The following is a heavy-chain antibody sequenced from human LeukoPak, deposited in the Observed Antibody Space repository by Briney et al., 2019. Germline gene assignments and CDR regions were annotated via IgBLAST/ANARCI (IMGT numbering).Heavy chain of an antibody. D-gene: IGHD6-19*01. V-gene: IGHV3-30-3*01. CDR1: GFTFSSYA. CDR2: ISYDGSNK. J-gene: IGHJ4*02. CDR3: SRRRGAEAGTIYY. Sequence: PGGSLRLSCAASGFTFSSYAMHWVRQAPGKGLEWVAVISYDGSNKYYADSVKGRFTISRDNSKNTLYLQMNSLRAGDTAVYYCSRRRGAEAGTIYYWGQGTLVAVSS.